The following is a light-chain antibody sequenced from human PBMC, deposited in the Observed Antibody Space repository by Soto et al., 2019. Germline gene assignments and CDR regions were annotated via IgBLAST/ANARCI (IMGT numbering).Light chain of an antibody. V-gene: IGKV1-9*01. J-gene: IGKJ5*01. CDR2: AAS. Sequence: DIQLTQSPSFLSASVGDRVTLTGLVSQGISSYLAWNQQKPGNAPKLLIYAASTLQRGVPSRFSGSGSGTAVTLPLSSLQPEDFATYYCQQLNDYLIPFGQGTRLAIK. CDR3: QQLNDYLIP. CDR1: QGISSY.